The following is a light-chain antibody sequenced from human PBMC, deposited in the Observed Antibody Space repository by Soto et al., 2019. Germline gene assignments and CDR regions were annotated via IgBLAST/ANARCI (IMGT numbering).Light chain of an antibody. CDR1: QSVSSSY. CDR3: QQYGSSPPHT. V-gene: IGKV3-20*01. CDR2: GVS. J-gene: IGKJ1*01. Sequence: EIVLTQSPGTLSLSPGERATLSCRASQSVSSSYLAWYQQKPGQAPRLLIYGVSSRATGIPDRFSGSGSGTDFTLTISRLEPEDFAVYYCQQYGSSPPHTFGQGTKVEIK.